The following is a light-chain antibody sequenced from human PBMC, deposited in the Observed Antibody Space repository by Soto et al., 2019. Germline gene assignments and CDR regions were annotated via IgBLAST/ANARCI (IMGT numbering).Light chain of an antibody. CDR3: LQALQTPRT. V-gene: IGKV2-28*01. CDR1: QSLLHSTGYNF. Sequence: DIVMTQSPLSLPVTPGESASISCRSSQSLLHSTGYNFFDWYLQTPGQSPQLMIYLGYNRASGVSARFSGSGSGTDFTLKISRVGAADVGVYYCLQALQTPRTFGQGTKV. J-gene: IGKJ1*01. CDR2: LGY.